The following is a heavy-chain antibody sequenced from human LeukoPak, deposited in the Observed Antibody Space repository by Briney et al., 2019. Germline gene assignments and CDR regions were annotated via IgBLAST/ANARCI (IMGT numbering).Heavy chain of an antibody. CDR3: ATGALWFGESRGWFDP. CDR2: ISAYNGNT. Sequence: GASVKVSCKASGYTFTSYGISWVRQAPGQGLEWMGWISAYNGNTNYAQKFQGRVTMTEDTSTDTAYMELSSLRSEDTAVYYCATGALWFGESRGWFDPWGQGTLVTVSS. V-gene: IGHV1-18*01. D-gene: IGHD3-10*01. CDR1: GYTFTSYG. J-gene: IGHJ5*02.